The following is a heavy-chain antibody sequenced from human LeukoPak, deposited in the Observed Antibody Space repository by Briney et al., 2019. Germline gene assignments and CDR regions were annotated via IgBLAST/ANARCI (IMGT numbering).Heavy chain of an antibody. CDR1: GDSISSGGYY. V-gene: IGHV4-31*03. Sequence: PSETLSLACTVSGDSISSGGYYWSWIRPHPGKGLEWVGYIYYSGSAYYNPFLKSRVSISVDTSKNQFPLKLTSVTAPDTALYFCARDYSRGYAWFDPWGQGILVTVSS. CDR3: ARDYSRGYAWFDP. CDR2: IYYSGSA. D-gene: IGHD5-12*01. J-gene: IGHJ5*02.